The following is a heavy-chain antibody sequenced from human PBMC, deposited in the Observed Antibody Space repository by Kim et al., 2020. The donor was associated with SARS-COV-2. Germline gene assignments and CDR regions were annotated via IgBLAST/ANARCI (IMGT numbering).Heavy chain of an antibody. D-gene: IGHD1-26*01. J-gene: IGHJ3*02. Sequence: SVKVSCKASGGAFSYYGISWLRQAPGQGLEWVGGIIPLFRTANYAQNFQGRVSITKDESTRTAFMELSSLTSEDTAVYYCARDGISGTTNLIDAFDIWG. CDR3: ARDGISGTTNLIDAFDI. V-gene: IGHV1-69*05. CDR1: GGAFSYYG. CDR2: IIPLFRTA.